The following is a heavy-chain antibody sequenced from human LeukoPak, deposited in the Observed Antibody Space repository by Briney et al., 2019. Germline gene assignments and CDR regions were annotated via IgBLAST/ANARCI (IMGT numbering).Heavy chain of an antibody. Sequence: GGSLRLSCAASGFTFDDYAMHWVRQAPGKGLEWVSLISWDGGSTYYADSVKGRFTISRDNSKNSLYLQLNSLRAEDTALYYCAKDISRGYSYGPFDYWGREPWSPSP. CDR1: GFTFDDYA. D-gene: IGHD5-18*01. CDR2: ISWDGGST. V-gene: IGHV3-43D*03. CDR3: AKDISRGYSYGPFDY. J-gene: IGHJ4*02.